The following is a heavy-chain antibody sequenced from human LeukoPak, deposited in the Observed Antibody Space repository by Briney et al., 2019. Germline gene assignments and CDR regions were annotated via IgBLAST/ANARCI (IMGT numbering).Heavy chain of an antibody. CDR3: AKLRELVTYYYYYGLDV. CDR2: ISYDGVNK. J-gene: IGHJ6*02. Sequence: PGGSLRLSCAASGFTFSTYGIHWVRQAPGKGLEWVALISYDGVNKYYADSVKGRFTISRDNSKNTLYLRMNSLRVEDTALYYCAKLRELVTYYYYYGLDVWGQGTTVTVSS. D-gene: IGHD1-1*01. V-gene: IGHV3-30*18. CDR1: GFTFSTYG.